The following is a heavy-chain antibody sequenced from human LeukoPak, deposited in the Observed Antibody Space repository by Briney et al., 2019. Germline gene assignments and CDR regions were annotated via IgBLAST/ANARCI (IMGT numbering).Heavy chain of an antibody. J-gene: IGHJ4*02. D-gene: IGHD2-21*01. CDR1: GGTFSSYA. CDR2: IIPIFGTA. V-gene: IGHV1-69*06. CDR3: ARDAEYCGGDC. Sequence: GSSVKVSCKASGGTFSSYAISWVRQAPGQGLEWMGGIIPIFGTANYAQKFQGRVTITADKSTSTAYMELSSLRSEDTTVYYCARDAEYCGGDCWGQGTLVTVSS.